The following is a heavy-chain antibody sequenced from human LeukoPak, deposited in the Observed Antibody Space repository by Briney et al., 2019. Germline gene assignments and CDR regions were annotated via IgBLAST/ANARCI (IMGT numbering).Heavy chain of an antibody. D-gene: IGHD3-9*01. Sequence: GGSLRLSCAASGFTFSSYAMHWVRQAPGKGLEWVAVISYDGSNKYYADSVKGRFTISRDNTKNSLYLQVNSLRAEDTAVYYCAKDSLRYFDWLCDYWGQGTLATVSS. CDR3: AKDSLRYFDWLCDY. J-gene: IGHJ4*02. V-gene: IGHV3-30*04. CDR1: GFTFSSYA. CDR2: ISYDGSNK.